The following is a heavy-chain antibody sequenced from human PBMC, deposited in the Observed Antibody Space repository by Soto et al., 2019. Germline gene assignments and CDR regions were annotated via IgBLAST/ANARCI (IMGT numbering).Heavy chain of an antibody. CDR2: ISNTGGST. D-gene: IGHD5-12*01. Sequence: GGSLRLSCTATGFTFNNYAMTWVRQAPGTGLEWVSGISNTGGSTSYADSVKGRFTISRDNSKNTLYLQTNSLRAEDTAVYYCARWTTVSAIYAFDIWGQGTMVTVSS. CDR1: GFTFNNYA. J-gene: IGHJ3*02. V-gene: IGHV3-23*01. CDR3: ARWTTVSAIYAFDI.